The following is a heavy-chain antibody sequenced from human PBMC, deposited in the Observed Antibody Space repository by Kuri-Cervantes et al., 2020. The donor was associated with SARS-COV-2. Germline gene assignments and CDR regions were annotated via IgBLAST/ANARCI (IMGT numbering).Heavy chain of an antibody. Sequence: GASLKISCTASGFTFGDYAMSWVRQAPGKGLEWVGFIRSKAYGGTTEYAASVKGRFTISRDNSKNTLYLQMNSLRAEDTAVYYCAKDLRYYDFWSGYSGPAFYYYYYMDVWGKGTTVTVSS. CDR3: AKDLRYYDFWSGYSGPAFYYYYYMDV. J-gene: IGHJ6*03. D-gene: IGHD3-3*01. CDR1: GFTFGDYA. CDR2: IRSKAYGGTT. V-gene: IGHV3-49*04.